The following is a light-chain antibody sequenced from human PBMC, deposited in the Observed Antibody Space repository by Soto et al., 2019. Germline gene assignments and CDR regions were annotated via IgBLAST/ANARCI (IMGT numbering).Light chain of an antibody. CDR2: LNSDGSH. J-gene: IGLJ2*01. CDR1: SGHSSYA. Sequence: QPVLTQSPSASASLGASVKLTCTLSSGHSSYAIAWHQQQPEKGPGYLMKLNSDGSHSKGDGIPDRFSGSSSGAERYLTISSLQSEDEADYYCQTWGTGTLVFGGGTKVTVL. CDR3: QTWGTGTLV. V-gene: IGLV4-69*01.